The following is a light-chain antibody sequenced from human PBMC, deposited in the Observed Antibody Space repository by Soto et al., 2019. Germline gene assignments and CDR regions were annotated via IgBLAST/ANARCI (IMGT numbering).Light chain of an antibody. CDR3: QQYGSSPRYT. CDR2: GAS. V-gene: IGKV3-20*01. J-gene: IGKJ2*01. Sequence: EIVLTQSPGTLSLSPGERATLSCRASQSVSSSYLAWYQQKPGQAPRLLIYGASRRATGIPDRFSGSGSRTDFTLTISRLDPEDFAVYYCQQYGSSPRYTFGQGTKLEIK. CDR1: QSVSSSY.